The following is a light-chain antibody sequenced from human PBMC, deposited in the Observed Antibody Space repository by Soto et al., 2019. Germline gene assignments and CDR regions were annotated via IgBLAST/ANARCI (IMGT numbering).Light chain of an antibody. Sequence: EVVLTQSPVTLSVSPGERAIVSCRASQSVSINLAWYHQKPGQAPRLLIYGASTRATDIPARFSGSGSETEFTLTISSLKSDDFAVYYCQQYHNWPITFGQGTRLEIK. V-gene: IGKV3-15*01. CDR1: QSVSIN. J-gene: IGKJ5*01. CDR2: GAS. CDR3: QQYHNWPIT.